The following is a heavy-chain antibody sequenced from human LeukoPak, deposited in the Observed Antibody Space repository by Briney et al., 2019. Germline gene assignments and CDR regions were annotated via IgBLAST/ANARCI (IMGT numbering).Heavy chain of an antibody. J-gene: IGHJ6*03. CDR2: FYTSENT. V-gene: IGHV4-4*07. Sequence: SETLSLTCTVSGGSISNHFWNWVRQPAGKGLEWIGRFYTSENTKYNPSLKGRVTMSVDTSKNQLSLRLNSVTAADTAVYYCVRGVVPPPLFYYYYMDVWGKGTTITASS. D-gene: IGHD2-2*01. CDR1: GGSISNHF. CDR3: VRGVVPPPLFYYYYMDV.